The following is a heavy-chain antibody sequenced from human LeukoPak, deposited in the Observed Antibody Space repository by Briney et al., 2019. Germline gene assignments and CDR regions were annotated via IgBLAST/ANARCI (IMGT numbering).Heavy chain of an antibody. V-gene: IGHV1-18*01. Sequence: ASVKVSCETSGYTFTSYGISWVRQAPGQGLEWMGWTSVCNGNTNYAQRLQGRVTMATDTSTSTAYMELRSLRSDDTAVYYCARDQALAGEGIDYWGQGTLVTVSS. J-gene: IGHJ4*02. D-gene: IGHD6-19*01. CDR2: TSVCNGNT. CDR3: ARDQALAGEGIDY. CDR1: GYTFTSYG.